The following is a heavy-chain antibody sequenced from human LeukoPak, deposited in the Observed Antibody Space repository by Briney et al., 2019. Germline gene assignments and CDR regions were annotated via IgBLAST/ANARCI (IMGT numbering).Heavy chain of an antibody. D-gene: IGHD2-2*01. V-gene: IGHV1-18*01. CDR2: ISAYNGNT. CDR1: GYTFTSYG. J-gene: IGHJ5*02. CDR3: AREGPGNQLLPRGWFDP. Sequence: GALVKVSCKASGYTFTSYGISWVRQAPGQGLEWMGWISAYNGNTNYAQKLQGRVTMTTDTSTSTAYMELRSLRSDDTAVYYCAREGPGNQLLPRGWFDPWGQGTLVTVSS.